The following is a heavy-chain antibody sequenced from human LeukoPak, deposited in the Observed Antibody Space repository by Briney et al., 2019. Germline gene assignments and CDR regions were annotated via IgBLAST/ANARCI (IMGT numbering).Heavy chain of an antibody. CDR1: GFSFSDYD. D-gene: IGHD3-16*01. V-gene: IGHV3-23*01. CDR2: MSLSTSGK. J-gene: IGHJ3*02. CDR3: AKALTRWAFDM. Sequence: PGGSLRLSCAASGFSFSDYDMSWVRQAPGKGLEWVSSMSLSTSGKTYADSVEGRFTVSTDKAKNTLYLQMDSLRAEDTAMYYCAKALTRWAFDMWGQGTMVTVSS.